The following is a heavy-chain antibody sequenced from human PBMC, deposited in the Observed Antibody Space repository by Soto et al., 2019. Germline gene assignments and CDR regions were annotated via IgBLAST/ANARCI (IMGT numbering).Heavy chain of an antibody. CDR2: IKKMVDGGTS. Sequence: EVQLVESGGSLVTPGGSLVISCAASGFTFSATWMRWVRQAPGKGLAWVGLIKKMVDGGTSDYAAPVKGRFIISRDDSTNKLYLQMNSLKTEDTAVYYCSTGLGKSNTDYWGQGTLVTVSS. CDR1: GFTFSATW. J-gene: IGHJ4*02. CDR3: STGLGKSNTDY. D-gene: IGHD3-9*01. V-gene: IGHV3-15*01.